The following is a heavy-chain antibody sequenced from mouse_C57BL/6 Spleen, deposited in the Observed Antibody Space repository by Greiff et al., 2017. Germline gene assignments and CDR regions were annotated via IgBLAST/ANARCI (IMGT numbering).Heavy chain of an antibody. J-gene: IGHJ4*01. CDR3: TRGGDYDYAMDY. CDR2: ISSGGDYI. CDR1: GFTFSSYA. Sequence: VQGVESGEGLVKPGGSLKLSCAASGFTFSSYAMSWVRQTPAKRLEWVAYISSGGDYIYYADTVKGRFTISRDNARNTLYLQMSSLKSEDTAMYYCTRGGDYDYAMDYWGQGTSVTVSS. V-gene: IGHV5-9-1*02. D-gene: IGHD2-4*01.